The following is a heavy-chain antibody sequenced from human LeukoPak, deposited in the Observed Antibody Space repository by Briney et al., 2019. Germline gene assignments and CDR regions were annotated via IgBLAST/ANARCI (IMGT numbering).Heavy chain of an antibody. CDR3: ARTSGWYYFDY. V-gene: IGHV1-18*04. D-gene: IGHD6-19*01. CDR1: AYTFTDYG. J-gene: IGHJ4*02. Sequence: GASVMVSCKASAYTFTDYGISWVRQAPGQGLQWMGWISPYNGDTNYAQNLQGRVAMTTDTSTSTAYMELTSLRSDDTAFYYCARTSGWYYFDYWGQGTLVTVSS. CDR2: ISPYNGDT.